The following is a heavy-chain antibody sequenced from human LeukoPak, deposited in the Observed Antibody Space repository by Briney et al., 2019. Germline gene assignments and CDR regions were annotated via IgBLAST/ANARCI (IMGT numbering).Heavy chain of an antibody. D-gene: IGHD2-2*01. CDR1: GFTFSDYS. Sequence: PGGSLRLSRAASGFTFSDYSMNWIRQAPGKGLEWVSYISSSSGYTNDADSVKGRFTISRDNAKNSLYLQMNSLRAEDTAVYYCARAAHQQAALDYWGQGALVTVSS. J-gene: IGHJ4*02. V-gene: IGHV3-11*06. CDR2: ISSSSGYT. CDR3: ARAAHQQAALDY.